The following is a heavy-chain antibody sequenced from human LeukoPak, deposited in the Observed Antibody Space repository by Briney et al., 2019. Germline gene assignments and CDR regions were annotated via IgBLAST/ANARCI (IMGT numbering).Heavy chain of an antibody. D-gene: IGHD7-27*01. CDR1: GFTFSSYA. V-gene: IGHV3-23*01. Sequence: GGSLRLSCATSGFTFSSYAMSWVRQAPGKGLEWVSAISGSGGSAYYADSVKGRFTISRDNSKNTLYLQMNSLRAEDTAVYYCAKMIANWGYFDYWGQGTLVTVSS. CDR2: ISGSGGSA. CDR3: AKMIANWGYFDY. J-gene: IGHJ4*02.